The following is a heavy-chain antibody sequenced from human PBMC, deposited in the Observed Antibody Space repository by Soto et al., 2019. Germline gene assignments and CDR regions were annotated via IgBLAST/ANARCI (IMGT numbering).Heavy chain of an antibody. J-gene: IGHJ4*02. CDR1: GFTFGDYA. V-gene: IGHV3-49*03. Sequence: GGSLRLSCTASGFTFGDYAMSWFRQAPGKGLEWVGFIRSKAYGGTTEYAASVKGRFTISRDDSKSIAYLQMNSLKTEDTAVYYCTRDNDDVLMVYAYYFDYWGQGTLVTVSS. CDR2: IRSKAYGGTT. D-gene: IGHD2-8*01. CDR3: TRDNDDVLMVYAYYFDY.